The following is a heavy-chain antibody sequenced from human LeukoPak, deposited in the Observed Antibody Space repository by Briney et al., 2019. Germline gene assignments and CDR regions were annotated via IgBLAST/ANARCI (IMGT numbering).Heavy chain of an antibody. Sequence: HPGGSLRLSCAASGFTFDDYAMHWVRQAPGKGLEWVSLISWDGGSTYYADSVKGRFTISRDNAKNSLYLQMNSLRAEDTAVYYCARASSGWYNWFDPWGQGTLVTVSS. D-gene: IGHD6-19*01. CDR3: ARASSGWYNWFDP. J-gene: IGHJ5*02. CDR1: GFTFDDYA. V-gene: IGHV3-43D*03. CDR2: ISWDGGST.